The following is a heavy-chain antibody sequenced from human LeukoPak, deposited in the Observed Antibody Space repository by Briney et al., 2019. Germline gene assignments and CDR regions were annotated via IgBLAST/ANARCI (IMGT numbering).Heavy chain of an antibody. CDR3: ANWYSRDY. D-gene: IGHD2-15*01. J-gene: IGHJ4*02. V-gene: IGHV3-23*01. Sequence: LEWVSAISGSGGSTYYADSVKGRFTISRDNSKNTLYLQMNSLRAEDTAVYYCANWYSRDYWGQGTLVTVSS. CDR2: ISGSGGST.